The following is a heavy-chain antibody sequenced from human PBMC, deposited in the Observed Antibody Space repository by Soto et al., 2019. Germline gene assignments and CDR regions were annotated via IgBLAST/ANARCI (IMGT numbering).Heavy chain of an antibody. J-gene: IGHJ4*02. D-gene: IGHD2-15*01. CDR3: AKAYCSGGSCYTAFDY. V-gene: IGHV3-23*01. CDR2: ISGSGGST. CDR1: ADILSSYA. Sequence: GWSVGLSCSASADILSSYAMSWVRKATGKGLEWVSAISGSGGSTYYADSVKGRFTISRDNSKNTLYLQMNSLRAEDTAVYYCAKAYCSGGSCYTAFDYWGQGT.